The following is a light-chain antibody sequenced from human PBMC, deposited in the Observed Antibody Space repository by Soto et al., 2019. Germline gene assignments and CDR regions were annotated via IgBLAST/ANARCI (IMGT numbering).Light chain of an antibody. J-gene: IGKJ1*01. CDR2: GAS. Sequence: ETVMTQSPATLSVSPGESATLSCRASQSVNSNLAWYQQKLGQAPRVLIYGASTRATGIPARFSGSGSGTEFILTISSLQSEDFALYYCQEYNTWPWTFGQGTKVEIK. CDR1: QSVNSN. V-gene: IGKV3-15*01. CDR3: QEYNTWPWT.